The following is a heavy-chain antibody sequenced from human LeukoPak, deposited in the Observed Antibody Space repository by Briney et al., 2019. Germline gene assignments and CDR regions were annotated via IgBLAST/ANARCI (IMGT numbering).Heavy chain of an antibody. Sequence: GGSLRLSCAASGFTFSSYGMHWVRQAPGKGLEWVAVIWYDGSNKYYADSVKGRFTIPRDNSKNTLYLQMNSLRAEDTAVYYCAKGVAVAGTHAFDIWGQGTMVTVSS. CDR2: IWYDGSNK. J-gene: IGHJ3*02. V-gene: IGHV3-33*06. CDR3: AKGVAVAGTHAFDI. CDR1: GFTFSSYG. D-gene: IGHD6-19*01.